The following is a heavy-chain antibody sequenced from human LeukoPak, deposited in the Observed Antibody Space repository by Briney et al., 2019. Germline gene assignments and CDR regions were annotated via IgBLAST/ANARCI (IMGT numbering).Heavy chain of an antibody. CDR3: TRGYVGIDY. J-gene: IGHJ4*02. Sequence: GGSLRLSCAASGFTFSSYGMHWVRQAPGKGLEWVAVILSDGSKEFYTGSVKGRFTISRDNAKNTLYLQMNSLRAEDTAVYYCTRGYVGIDYWGQGTLVTVSS. CDR2: ILSDGSKE. D-gene: IGHD5-12*01. CDR1: GFTFSSYG. V-gene: IGHV3-33*03.